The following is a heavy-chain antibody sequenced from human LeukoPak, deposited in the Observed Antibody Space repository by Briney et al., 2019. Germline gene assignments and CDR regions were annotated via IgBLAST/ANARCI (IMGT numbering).Heavy chain of an antibody. CDR2: ISGSGGST. CDR3: AKETIFGVVIHPYYFDY. D-gene: IGHD3-3*01. J-gene: IGHJ4*02. Sequence: GGSLRLSCAVSGFTFSSYAMSWVRQAPGKGLEWVSAISGSGGSTYYADSVKGRFTISRDNSKNTLYLQMNSLRAEDTAVYYCAKETIFGVVIHPYYFDYWGQGTLVTMSS. CDR1: GFTFSSYA. V-gene: IGHV3-23*01.